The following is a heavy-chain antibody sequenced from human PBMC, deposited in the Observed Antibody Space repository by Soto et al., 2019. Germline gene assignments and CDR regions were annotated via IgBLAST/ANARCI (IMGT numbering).Heavy chain of an antibody. Sequence: NPSETLSLTCAVSGGSISSSNWWSWVRQPPGKGLEWIGEIYHSGSTNYNPSLKSRVTISVDKSKNQFSLKLSSVTAADTAVYSCASTPWYGYTGYYFYYWGQGTLVTVSA. V-gene: IGHV4-4*02. J-gene: IGHJ4*02. CDR1: GGSISSSNW. D-gene: IGHD5-18*01. CDR3: ASTPWYGYTGYYFYY. CDR2: IYHSGST.